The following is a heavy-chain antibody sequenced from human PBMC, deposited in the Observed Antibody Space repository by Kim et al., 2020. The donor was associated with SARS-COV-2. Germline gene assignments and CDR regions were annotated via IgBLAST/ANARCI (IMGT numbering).Heavy chain of an antibody. V-gene: IGHV3-11*05. CDR3: ARDLGYYDILTGYFTPGYFDL. Sequence: GGSLILSCAASGFTFSDYYMSWIRQAPGKGLEWVSYISSSSSYTNYADSVKGRFTISRDNAKNSLYLQMNSLRAEDTAVYYCARDLGYYDILTGYFTPGYFDLWGRGTLVTVSS. CDR1: GFTFSDYY. D-gene: IGHD3-9*01. CDR2: ISSSSSYT. J-gene: IGHJ2*01.